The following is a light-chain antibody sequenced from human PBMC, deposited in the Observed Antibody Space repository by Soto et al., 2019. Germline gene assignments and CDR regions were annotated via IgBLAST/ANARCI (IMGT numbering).Light chain of an antibody. Sequence: QSVLTQPASVSGSPGQSITISCTGTSSDDGSYNLVSWYQQHPGKAPKLMIYEGSKRPSGVSNRFSGSKSGNTASLTISGLQAEDEADYYCCSYAGSSTSLYVFGTGTKV. CDR1: SSDDGSYNL. J-gene: IGLJ1*01. V-gene: IGLV2-23*01. CDR2: EGS. CDR3: CSYAGSSTSLYV.